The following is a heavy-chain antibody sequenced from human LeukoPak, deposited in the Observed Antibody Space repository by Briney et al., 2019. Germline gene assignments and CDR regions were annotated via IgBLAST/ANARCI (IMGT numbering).Heavy chain of an antibody. V-gene: IGHV4-34*01. CDR3: ARNYCSGGSCSSLWGFAP. J-gene: IGHJ5*02. Sequence: PSETLSLTCAVYGGSFSGYYWSWIRQPPGKGLEWIGEINHSGSTNYNPSLKSRVTISVDTSKNQFSLKLSSVTAADTAVYYCARNYCSGGSCSSLWGFAPWGQGTLVTVSS. CDR1: GGSFSGYY. CDR2: INHSGST. D-gene: IGHD2-15*01.